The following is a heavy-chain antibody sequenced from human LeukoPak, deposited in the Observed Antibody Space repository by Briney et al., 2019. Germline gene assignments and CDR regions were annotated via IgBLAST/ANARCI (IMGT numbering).Heavy chain of an antibody. D-gene: IGHD3/OR15-3a*01. CDR2: TSGSGVST. J-gene: IGHJ4*02. CDR1: GFTFSSYA. Sequence: PGGSLRLSCAASGFTFSSYAMSWVRQAPGKGLDWVSTTSGSGVSTSYADSVKGRFTISRDNSKNTLYLQMNSLRAEDTAVYYCAKDLQMDSRFDYWGQGTLVTVSS. V-gene: IGHV3-23*01. CDR3: AKDLQMDSRFDY.